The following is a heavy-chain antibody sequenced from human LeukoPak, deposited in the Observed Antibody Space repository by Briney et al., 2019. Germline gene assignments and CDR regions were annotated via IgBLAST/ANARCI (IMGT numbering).Heavy chain of an antibody. CDR3: AKELRGYSYGLRNNWFDP. CDR2: ISYDGSNK. J-gene: IGHJ5*02. CDR1: GFTFSSYG. V-gene: IGHV3-30*18. Sequence: GGSLRLSCAASGFTFSSYGMHWVRQAPGKGLEWVAVISYDGSNKYYADSVKGRFTISRDNSKNTLYLQMNSLRAEDTAMYYCAKELRGYSYGLRNNWFDPWGQGTLVTVSS. D-gene: IGHD5-18*01.